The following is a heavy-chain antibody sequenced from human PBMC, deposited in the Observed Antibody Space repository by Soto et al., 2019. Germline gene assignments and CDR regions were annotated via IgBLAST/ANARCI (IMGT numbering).Heavy chain of an antibody. CDR3: ARDSSGWSMDGGYFDY. V-gene: IGHV4-59*01. CDR2: IYYSGST. J-gene: IGHJ4*02. D-gene: IGHD6-19*01. Sequence: SETLSLTCTVSVGSISSYYWSWGRQPPGKGLEWIGYIYYSGSTNYNPSLKSRVTISVDTSKNQFSLKLSSVTAADTAVYYCARDSSGWSMDGGYFDYWGQGTLVTVSS. CDR1: VGSISSYY.